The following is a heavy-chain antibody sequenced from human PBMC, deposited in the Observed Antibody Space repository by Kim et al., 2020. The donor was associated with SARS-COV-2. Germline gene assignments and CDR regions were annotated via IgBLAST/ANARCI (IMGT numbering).Heavy chain of an antibody. D-gene: IGHD6-19*01. CDR1: GFTFSSYS. Sequence: GGSLRLSCAASGFTFSSYSMNWVRQAPGKGLEWVSYISSSSSTIYYADSVKGRFTISRDNAKNSLYLQMNSLRDEDTAVYYCARARWVGAGANYYMDVWGKGTTVTVSS. J-gene: IGHJ6*03. CDR3: ARARWVGAGANYYMDV. CDR2: ISSSSSTI. V-gene: IGHV3-48*02.